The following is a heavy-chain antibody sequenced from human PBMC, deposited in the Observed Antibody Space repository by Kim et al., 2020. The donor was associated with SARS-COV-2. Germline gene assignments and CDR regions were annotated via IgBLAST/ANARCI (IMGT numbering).Heavy chain of an antibody. CDR1: GFTFSDYY. CDR3: ARGNYGMDV. Sequence: GGSLRLSCAASGFTFSDYYMTWIRQTPGKGLEWLSCVTGGGVDIFYADSVRGRFTISRDNAKNSLYLEVNSLRAEDTGVYYCARGNYGMDVWGRGTAVTV. J-gene: IGHJ6*02. V-gene: IGHV3-11*01. CDR2: VTGGGVDI.